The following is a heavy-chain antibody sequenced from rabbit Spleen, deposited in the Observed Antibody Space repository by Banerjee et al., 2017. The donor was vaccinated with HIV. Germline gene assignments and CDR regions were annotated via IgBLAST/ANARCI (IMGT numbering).Heavy chain of an antibody. CDR1: GFSFGDRDV. V-gene: IGHV1S45*01. D-gene: IGHD8-1*01. CDR3: ARDTGSSFSSYGMDL. Sequence: QEQLEESGGGLVKPEGSLTVTCKASGFSFGDRDVMCWVRQAPGKGLEWIACINTATGKAVYASWAKGRFTISKPSSTTVTLQMTSLAAADTATYFCARDTGSSFSSYGMDLWGPGTLVTVS. CDR2: INTATGKA. J-gene: IGHJ6*01.